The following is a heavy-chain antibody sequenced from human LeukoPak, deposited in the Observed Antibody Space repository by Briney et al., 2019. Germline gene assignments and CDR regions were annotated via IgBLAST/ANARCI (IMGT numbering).Heavy chain of an antibody. J-gene: IGHJ4*02. D-gene: IGHD7-27*01. CDR1: GFTFSSYG. CDR2: ISYDGSNK. V-gene: IGHV3-30*03. CDR3: ARDPVPWGYLDY. Sequence: GGSLRLSCAASGFTFSSYGMHWVRQAPGKGLEWVAVISYDGSNKYYADSVKGRFTISRDNSKNTLYLQMNSLRAEDTAVYYCARDPVPWGYLDYWGQGTLVTVSS.